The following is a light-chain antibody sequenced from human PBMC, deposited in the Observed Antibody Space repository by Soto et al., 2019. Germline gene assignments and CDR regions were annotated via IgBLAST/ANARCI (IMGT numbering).Light chain of an antibody. CDR2: GNR. CDR3: QSYDNSLNTFV. V-gene: IGLV1-40*01. CDR1: NSNIGAGYD. Sequence: QSVLTQSPSVSGAPGQTVTISCTGSNSNIGAGYDVPWYQQLPETAPTLLIHGNRFRPSGIPDRFSGSKSGTSASLAITGLQAEDEGDYYCQSYDNSLNTFVFGSGTKVTVL. J-gene: IGLJ1*01.